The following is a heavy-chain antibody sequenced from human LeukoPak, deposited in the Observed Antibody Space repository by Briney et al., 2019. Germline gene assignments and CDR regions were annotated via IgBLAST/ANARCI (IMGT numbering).Heavy chain of an antibody. CDR1: GYTFTGYY. D-gene: IGHD6-19*01. CDR2: INPNSGGT. CDR3: ARDPSSGWYLKGWFDP. J-gene: IGHJ5*02. V-gene: IGHV1-2*02. Sequence: ASVKVPCKASGYTFTGYYMHWVRQAPGQGLEWMGWINPNSGGTNYAQKFQGRVTMTRDTSISTAYMELSRLRSDDTAVYYCARDPSSGWYLKGWFDPWGQGTLVTVSS.